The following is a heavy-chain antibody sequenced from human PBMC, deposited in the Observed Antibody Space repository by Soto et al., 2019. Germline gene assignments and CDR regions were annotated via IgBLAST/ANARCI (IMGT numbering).Heavy chain of an antibody. V-gene: IGHV4-34*01. D-gene: IGHD6-19*01. CDR1: GGSFSGYY. CDR2: INHSGST. Sequence: PSETLSLTCAVYGGSFSGYYWSWIRQPPGKGLEWIGEINHSGSTNYNPSLKSRVTISVDTSKNQFSLKLSSVTAADTAVYYCARGRRIAVAGVFDIWGQGTMVTVSS. CDR3: ARGRRIAVAGVFDI. J-gene: IGHJ3*02.